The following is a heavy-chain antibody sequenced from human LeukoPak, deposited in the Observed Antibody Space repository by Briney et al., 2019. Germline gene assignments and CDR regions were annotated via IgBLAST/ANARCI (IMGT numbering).Heavy chain of an antibody. Sequence: GSLRLSCAASGFTFSSYSMNWVRQAPGKGLEWIGEINHSGSTNYNPSLKSRVTISVDTSKNQFSLKLSSVTAADTAVYYCARVNGDFWSGYSYYYYYGMDVWGQGTTVTVSS. CDR2: INHSGST. J-gene: IGHJ6*02. D-gene: IGHD3-3*01. CDR1: GFTFSSYS. V-gene: IGHV4-34*01. CDR3: ARVNGDFWSGYSYYYYYGMDV.